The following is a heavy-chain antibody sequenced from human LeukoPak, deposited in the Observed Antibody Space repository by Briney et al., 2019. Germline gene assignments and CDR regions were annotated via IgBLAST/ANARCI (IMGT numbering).Heavy chain of an antibody. CDR1: GGTFISYA. CDR2: IIPIFGTA. CDR3: ARDPSYYDSTPGWPMDY. V-gene: IGHV1-69*01. Sequence: SVKVSCKASGGTFISYAISWVRQAPGQGLEWMGGIIPIFGTANYAQKFQGRVTITADDSTSTAYMELSSLRSEDTAVYYCARDPSYYDSTPGWPMDYWGQGTLVTVSS. J-gene: IGHJ4*02. D-gene: IGHD3-22*01.